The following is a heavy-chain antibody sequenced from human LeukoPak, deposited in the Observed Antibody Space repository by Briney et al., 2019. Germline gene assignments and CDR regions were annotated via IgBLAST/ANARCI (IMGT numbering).Heavy chain of an antibody. V-gene: IGHV3-23*01. CDR2: ISGSGGGT. CDR3: AKYSQGYGTAHFDH. J-gene: IGHJ4*02. Sequence: GGSLRLSCEASGFSFGGFAMSWVRQAPGRGPEWVSIISGSGGGTFYADSVRGRFIMARDNAKNTVYLEMNSLRAEDTAVFYCAKYSQGYGTAHFDHWGLGALVTVSS. CDR1: GFSFGGFA. D-gene: IGHD2-8*02.